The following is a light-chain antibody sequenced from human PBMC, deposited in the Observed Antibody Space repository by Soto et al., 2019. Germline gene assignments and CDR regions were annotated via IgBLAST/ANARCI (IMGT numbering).Light chain of an antibody. CDR2: DAS. V-gene: IGKV3-11*01. J-gene: IGKJ4*01. Sequence: EIVLTQSPATLSLSPGERATLSCRASQSVYSYLAWYQQKPGQAPRLLIYDASNRATGIPARFSASGSGTDFTLTISSLEPEDFAVYYCQHRRNWPLTFGGGTKVEIK. CDR3: QHRRNWPLT. CDR1: QSVYSY.